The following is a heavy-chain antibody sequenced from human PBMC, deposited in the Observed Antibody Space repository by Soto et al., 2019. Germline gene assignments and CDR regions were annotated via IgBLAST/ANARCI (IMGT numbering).Heavy chain of an antibody. J-gene: IGHJ6*04. CDR2: IYSSGST. V-gene: IGHV3-53*01. CDR1: GFTVSNNY. D-gene: IGHD3-3*01. Sequence: GGPLRLSFAASGFTVSNNYMSWVRQAPGKVLELVSIIYSSGSTYYADSVKGRFTISRDNSKNTLYLQMNSLRAEDTGVYYCARVFHDFWSRAGYYGMDVWGEGTTVTVSS. CDR3: ARVFHDFWSRAGYYGMDV.